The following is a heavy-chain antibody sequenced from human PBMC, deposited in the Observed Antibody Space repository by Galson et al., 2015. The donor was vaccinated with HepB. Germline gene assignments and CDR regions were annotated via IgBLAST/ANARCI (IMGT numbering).Heavy chain of an antibody. CDR3: AKGGGWNSPFDY. D-gene: IGHD1-7*01. Sequence: SLRLSCAASGFTFSTYAMSWVRQAPGKGLEWVSSISGNGGITDYADSVKGRFTMSRDNSKNTLYLQMSSLRAEDTAVFYCAKGGGWNSPFDYWGQGTLVSVSS. CDR1: GFTFSTYA. V-gene: IGHV3-23*01. J-gene: IGHJ4*02. CDR2: ISGNGGIT.